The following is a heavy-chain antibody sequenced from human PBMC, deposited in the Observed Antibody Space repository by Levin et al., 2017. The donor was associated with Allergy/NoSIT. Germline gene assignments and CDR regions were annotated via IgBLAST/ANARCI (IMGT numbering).Heavy chain of an antibody. Sequence: GGSLRLSCAASGFTFSSAWMSWVRQAPGKGLEWVGHIQSKNDGGTTDYAAPVTGRFSISRDDSKNTLHLQMSSLKTEDTAVYYCTTAHNWVRRVLIRRPYWGQGTLVTVSS. J-gene: IGHJ4*02. V-gene: IGHV3-15*01. D-gene: IGHD3-10*01. CDR3: TTAHNWVRRVLIRRPY. CDR2: IQSKNDGGTT. CDR1: GFTFSSAW.